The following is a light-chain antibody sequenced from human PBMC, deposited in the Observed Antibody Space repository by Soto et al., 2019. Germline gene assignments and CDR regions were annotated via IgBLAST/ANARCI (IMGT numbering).Light chain of an antibody. CDR1: SSNIGAGYD. CDR3: QSYDSSVSKVV. J-gene: IGLJ2*01. Sequence: QAVVTQPPSVSGAPGQRVTISCTGSSSNIGAGYDVHWYQQLPGTAPKLLIYGNSNRPSGVPDRFSGSKSGTSASLAITGLQAEDEADYYCQSYDSSVSKVVFGGGTKLTFL. V-gene: IGLV1-40*01. CDR2: GNS.